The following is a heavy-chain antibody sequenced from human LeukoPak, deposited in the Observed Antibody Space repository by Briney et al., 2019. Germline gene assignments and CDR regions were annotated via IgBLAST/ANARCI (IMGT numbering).Heavy chain of an antibody. V-gene: IGHV3-23*01. D-gene: IGHD3-3*01. CDR1: GFTLSSYE. CDR3: AKDDDWSGSFLFQRPLNWFDP. Sequence: PGGSLRLSCTVSGFTLSSYEMSWIRQAPGKGLEWVSSIDYDGGSGHYADSVKGRFTISRDNSNNTLFLHLNSLRAEDTAVYYCAKDDDWSGSFLFQRPLNWFDPWGQGTLVTVSS. CDR2: IDYDGGSG. J-gene: IGHJ5*02.